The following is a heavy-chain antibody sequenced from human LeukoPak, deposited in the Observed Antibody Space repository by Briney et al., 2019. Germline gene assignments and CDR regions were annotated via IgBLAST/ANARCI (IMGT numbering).Heavy chain of an antibody. Sequence: SETLSLTCTVSGGSISGYYWSWIQQPPGKGLGWIGNVYYSGSTYYNPSLKSRVTISVDTSKNQFSLKLSSVTAADTAVYYCARRRYGSGGSDYWGQGTLVTVSS. CDR1: GGSISGYY. V-gene: IGHV4-59*04. CDR3: ARRRYGSGGSDY. D-gene: IGHD3-10*01. CDR2: VYYSGST. J-gene: IGHJ4*02.